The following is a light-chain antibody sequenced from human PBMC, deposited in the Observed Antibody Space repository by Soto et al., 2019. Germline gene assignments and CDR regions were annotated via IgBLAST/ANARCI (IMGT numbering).Light chain of an antibody. CDR3: QQRNVWPPVT. CDR2: GAF. Sequence: EIVLIQSPATLSLSPGERATLSCRASPSIANFVAWYQQKPGQAPRLLIHGAFNRATGIPARFSGSGSGTDFTLTISSLEPEDAAVYYCQQRNVWPPVTFGQGTRLEIK. CDR1: PSIANF. J-gene: IGKJ5*01. V-gene: IGKV3-11*01.